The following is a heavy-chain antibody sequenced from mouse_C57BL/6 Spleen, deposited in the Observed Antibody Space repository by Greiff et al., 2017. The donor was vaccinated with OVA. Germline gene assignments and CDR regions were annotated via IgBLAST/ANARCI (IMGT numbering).Heavy chain of an antibody. CDR1: GYAFSSYW. Sequence: VQVVESGAELVKPGASVKISCKASGYAFSSYWMNWVKQRPGKGLEWIGQIYPGDGDTNYNGKFKGKATLTADKSSSTAYMQLSSLTSEDSAVYFCIYGNYQGFAYWGQGTLVTVSA. CDR3: IYGNYQGFAY. V-gene: IGHV1-80*01. D-gene: IGHD2-1*01. J-gene: IGHJ3*01. CDR2: IYPGDGDT.